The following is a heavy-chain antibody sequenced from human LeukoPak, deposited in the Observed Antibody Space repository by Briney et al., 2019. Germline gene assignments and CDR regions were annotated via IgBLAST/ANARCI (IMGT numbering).Heavy chain of an antibody. J-gene: IGHJ4*02. CDR2: IRYDGSNK. Sequence: GGTLRLSCAASGFTFSSYGMHWVRQAPGKGLEWVAFIRYDGSNKYYADSVKGRFTISRDNSKNTLYLQMNSLRAEDTAVYYCAKDRSSGWYGEAFDYWGQGTLVTVSS. CDR1: GFTFSSYG. V-gene: IGHV3-30*02. D-gene: IGHD6-19*01. CDR3: AKDRSSGWYGEAFDY.